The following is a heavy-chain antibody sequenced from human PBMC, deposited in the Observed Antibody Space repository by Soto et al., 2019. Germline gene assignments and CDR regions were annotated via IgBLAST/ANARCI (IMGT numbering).Heavy chain of an antibody. D-gene: IGHD6-19*01. J-gene: IGHJ6*02. CDR2: SVVVSGNT. CDR3: AAANGWSYYYGMDV. Sequence: AAVKVPCKASGFTFTSSAVQGVRQARGQRLEWIGWSVVVSGNTNYAQRFQERVTITRDMSTSTAYMELSSLRSEDTAVYYCAAANGWSYYYGMDVWGQGTTVTVSS. V-gene: IGHV1-58*01. CDR1: GFTFTSSA.